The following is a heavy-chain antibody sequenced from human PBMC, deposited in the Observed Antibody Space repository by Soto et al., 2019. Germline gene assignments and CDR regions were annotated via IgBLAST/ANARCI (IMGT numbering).Heavy chain of an antibody. CDR1: GGSISSYY. CDR3: ARWYSSGWLNWFDS. V-gene: IGHV4-59*01. Sequence: SETLSLTCTVSGGSISSYYWSWIRQPPGKGLEWIGYIYYSGSTNYNPSLKSRVTISVDTSKNQFSLKLSSVTAADTAVYYCARWYSSGWLNWFDSWGQGTLVTVSS. CDR2: IYYSGST. D-gene: IGHD6-19*01. J-gene: IGHJ5*01.